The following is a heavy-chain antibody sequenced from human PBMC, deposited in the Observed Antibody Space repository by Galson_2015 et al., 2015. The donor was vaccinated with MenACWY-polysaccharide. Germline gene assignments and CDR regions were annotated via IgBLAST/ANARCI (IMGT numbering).Heavy chain of an antibody. Sequence: SLRLSCAASGFDFSSYAMSWVRQAPGKGLEWVSTMSGRRGYTYNADSVKGRFTISRDNSKNTLYLQMSNLRADDTAIYSCATHPKGTDSRWYDYWGQGTLVTVSS. CDR3: ATHPKGTDSRWYDY. CDR2: MSGRRGYT. D-gene: IGHD3-22*01. J-gene: IGHJ4*02. V-gene: IGHV3-23*01. CDR1: GFDFSSYA.